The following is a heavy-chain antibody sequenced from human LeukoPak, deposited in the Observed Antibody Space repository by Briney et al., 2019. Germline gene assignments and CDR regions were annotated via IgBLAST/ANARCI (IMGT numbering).Heavy chain of an antibody. CDR3: ARDLIVGLELETTPESPFDY. V-gene: IGHV3-21*01. Sequence: PGGSLRLSCAASGFTVSSNYMSWVRQAPGKGLEWVSSISSSSSSYIYYADSVKGRFTISRDNAKNSLYLQMNSLRAEDTAVYYCARDLIVGLELETTPESPFDYWGQGTLVTVSS. CDR2: ISSSSSSYI. J-gene: IGHJ4*02. CDR1: GFTVSSNY. D-gene: IGHD1-7*01.